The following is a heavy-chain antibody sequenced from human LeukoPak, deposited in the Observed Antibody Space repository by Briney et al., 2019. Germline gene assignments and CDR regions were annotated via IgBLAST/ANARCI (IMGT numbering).Heavy chain of an antibody. Sequence: GGSLRLSCAASGFTVSSNYMSWVRQAPGKGLEWVSVIYSGGSTYYADSVKGRFTISRDNSKNTLYPQMNSLRAEDTAVYYCAREGCSSTSCYDLVAFDIWGQGTMVTVSS. J-gene: IGHJ3*02. D-gene: IGHD2-2*01. CDR1: GFTVSSNY. V-gene: IGHV3-66*02. CDR2: IYSGGST. CDR3: AREGCSSTSCYDLVAFDI.